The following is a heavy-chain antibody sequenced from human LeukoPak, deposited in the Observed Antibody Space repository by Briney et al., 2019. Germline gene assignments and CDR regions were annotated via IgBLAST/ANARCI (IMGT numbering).Heavy chain of an antibody. V-gene: IGHV4-34*01. CDR2: INHSGST. D-gene: IGHD5-12*01. CDR1: GGSFSGYY. J-gene: IGHJ6*03. Sequence: SETLSLTCAVYGGSFSGYYWSWIRQPPGKGLEWIGEINHSGSTNYNPSLKSRVTISVDTSKNQFSLKQSSVTAADTAVYYCARGRGYSGYDIDYYYYYMDVWGKGTTVTVSS. CDR3: ARGRGYSGYDIDYYYYYMDV.